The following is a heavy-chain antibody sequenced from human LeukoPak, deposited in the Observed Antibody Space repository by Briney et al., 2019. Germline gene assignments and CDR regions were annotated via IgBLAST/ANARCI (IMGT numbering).Heavy chain of an antibody. D-gene: IGHD1-14*01. Sequence: SETLSLTCTVSGGSISDYYYNWIRQPPGKGLEWTAYFYYRGTTNYNPSLKSRVTISVDTSKNQFSLKLSSVTAADTAVYYCATSVEPPHAFDIWGQGTLVTVSS. CDR1: GGSISDYY. CDR2: FYYRGTT. V-gene: IGHV4-59*01. CDR3: ATSVEPPHAFDI. J-gene: IGHJ3*02.